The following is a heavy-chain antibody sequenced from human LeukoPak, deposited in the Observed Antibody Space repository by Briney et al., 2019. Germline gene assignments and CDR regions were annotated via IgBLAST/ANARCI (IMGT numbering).Heavy chain of an antibody. CDR1: GFTFSSYA. CDR2: ISGRCGST. CDR3: ASKGARYYYDRSGYYSFDY. J-gene: IGHJ4*02. V-gene: IGHV3-23*01. D-gene: IGHD3-22*01. Sequence: GGSLRLSCAASGFTFSSYAMSWVRQAPGKGREWVSAISGRCGSTYYADSVKGRFTISRDNSKNTLYLQMNSLRAEDTAVYYCASKGARYYYDRSGYYSFDYWGQGTLVTVSS.